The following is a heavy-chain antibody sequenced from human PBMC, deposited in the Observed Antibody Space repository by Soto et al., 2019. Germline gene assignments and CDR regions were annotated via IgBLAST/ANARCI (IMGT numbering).Heavy chain of an antibody. Sequence: EVKLLESGGGLVQPGGSLRLSCGVSGFTVTSNGVSWVRQAPGKGLEWVSAISPNGQGIWYADSVKGRFTISRDNANNTLYLQMNGLRAEDTAVYYCVRCDGERIGEFDYWGQGTLVTVSS. D-gene: IGHD1-1*01. J-gene: IGHJ4*02. CDR2: ISPNGQGI. CDR3: VRCDGERIGEFDY. V-gene: IGHV3-23*01. CDR1: GFTVTSNG.